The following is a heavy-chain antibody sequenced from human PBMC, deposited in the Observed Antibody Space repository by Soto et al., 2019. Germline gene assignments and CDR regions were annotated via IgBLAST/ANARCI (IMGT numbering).Heavy chain of an antibody. CDR1: RFTFSNAW. CDR2: IKTKTDGGTT. Sequence: EVQLVEAGGGLVKPGGSLRLSCAASRFTFSNAWMSWVRQAPGKGLEWVGRIKTKTDGGTTDYAAPVKGRFTISRDDSKNTLYLQMNSLKTEDTAVYYCTTARWHTYYFDYWGQGTLVTVSS. D-gene: IGHD6-13*01. J-gene: IGHJ4*02. CDR3: TTARWHTYYFDY. V-gene: IGHV3-15*01.